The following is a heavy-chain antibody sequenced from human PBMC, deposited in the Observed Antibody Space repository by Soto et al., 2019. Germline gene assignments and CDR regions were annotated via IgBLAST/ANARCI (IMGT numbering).Heavy chain of an antibody. CDR3: TTQGAGDDIYFDY. CDR1: GFSFSDAW. D-gene: IGHD1-1*01. J-gene: IGHJ4*02. CDR2: IKSKSDGETT. V-gene: IGHV3-15*01. Sequence: EVQLVESGGGLVQPGGSLRLSCAASGFSFSDAWMIWVRQAPGKGLQWVGRIKSKSDGETTDYAAPVKGRFAISRDDSKKTVYLRMNSLKTEDTATYFCTTQGAGDDIYFDYWGQGTLVAVSS.